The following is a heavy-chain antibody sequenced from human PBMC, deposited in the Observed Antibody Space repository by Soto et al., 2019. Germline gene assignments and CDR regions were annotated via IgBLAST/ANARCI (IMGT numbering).Heavy chain of an antibody. CDR3: ARVTLKAGNWFDP. J-gene: IGHJ5*02. Sequence: QVQLVQSGAEVKKPGASVKVSCKTSGYTFTDYFIHWVRQAHGQGFEWMGWINPKSRGTNYAQKFQGRVTMTRDTSNSTAYMELRGLTSDDTAVYYCARVTLKAGNWFDPWGQGTLVTVSS. V-gene: IGHV1-2*02. CDR1: GYTFTDYF. CDR2: INPKSRGT.